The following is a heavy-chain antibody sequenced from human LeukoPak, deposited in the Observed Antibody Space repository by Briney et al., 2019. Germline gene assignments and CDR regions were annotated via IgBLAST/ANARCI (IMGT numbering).Heavy chain of an antibody. CDR3: ASRKLANDY. CDR1: GGSISNSY. J-gene: IGHJ4*02. Sequence: PSETLSLTCTVSGGSISNSYWSWLRQSPGEGLEWIGYIHSSGITIYNPSLKSRLTISLVTSKNQFSLKLTSVTVADTAVYYCASRKLANDYWGQGTLVTVSS. CDR2: IHSSGIT. D-gene: IGHD1-1*01. V-gene: IGHV4-59*01.